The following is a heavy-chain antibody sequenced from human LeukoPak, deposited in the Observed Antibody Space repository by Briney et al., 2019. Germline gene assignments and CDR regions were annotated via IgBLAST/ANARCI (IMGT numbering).Heavy chain of an antibody. Sequence: GGSLRLSCAASGFSFDSYSLTWVRQAPGKGLEWVSSISSSGTYIYYAESMKDRFTISRDNAKNSVFLQMNSLRAEDTAVYYCARELRAEIGNWGQGALVTVSS. CDR3: ARELRAEIGN. V-gene: IGHV3-21*01. CDR1: GFSFDSYS. CDR2: ISSSGTYI. D-gene: IGHD5-24*01. J-gene: IGHJ4*02.